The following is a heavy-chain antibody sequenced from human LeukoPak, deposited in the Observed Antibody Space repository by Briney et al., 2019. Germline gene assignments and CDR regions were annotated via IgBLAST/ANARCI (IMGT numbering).Heavy chain of an antibody. J-gene: IGHJ5*02. CDR3: AIGLDPVTTPSNVWFDP. V-gene: IGHV1-24*01. D-gene: IGHD4-17*01. CDR2: FDPENVET. Sequence: EASVKVSCKVSGYTLTELSMHWVRQAPGKGLEWMGGFDPENVETIYAQKFQGRVTMTEDTSTDTAYMELSRLRSEDTAVYYCAIGLDPVTTPSNVWFDPWGQGTLVTVSS. CDR1: GYTLTELS.